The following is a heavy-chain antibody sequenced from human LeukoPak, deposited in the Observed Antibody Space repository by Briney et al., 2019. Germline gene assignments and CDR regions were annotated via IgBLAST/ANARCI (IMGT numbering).Heavy chain of an antibody. J-gene: IGHJ4*02. CDR1: GYSISSGYF. CDR2: IYQRATV. Sequence: SETLSLTCNVSGYSISSGYFWGWVRQAPGKGLERIGSIYQRATVHYNPSLKSRVTISLDTSKNHFSLNLRSMQASDTAVYYCARAFCVGECFVLHIFFDSWGQGTLVTVSS. D-gene: IGHD2-21*01. V-gene: IGHV4-38-2*02. CDR3: ARAFCVGECFVLHIFFDS.